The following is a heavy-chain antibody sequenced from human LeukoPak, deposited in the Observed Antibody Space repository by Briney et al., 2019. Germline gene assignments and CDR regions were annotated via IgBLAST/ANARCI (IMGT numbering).Heavy chain of an antibody. J-gene: IGHJ6*02. V-gene: IGHV3-30*07. Sequence: DSVKGRFTISRDNSKNTLYLQMNSLRAEDTAVYYCARDHFPMTTVTLSDYYYYGMDVWGQGTTVTVSS. D-gene: IGHD4-11*01. CDR3: ARDHFPMTTVTLSDYYYYGMDV.